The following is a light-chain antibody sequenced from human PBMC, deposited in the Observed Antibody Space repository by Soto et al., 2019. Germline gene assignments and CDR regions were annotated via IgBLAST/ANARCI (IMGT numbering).Light chain of an antibody. V-gene: IGLV2-23*02. CDR2: EVN. CDR1: GCDVGNYDL. Sequence: QSALTQPASVSGSPGPSITISGAGSGCDVGNYDLLSWYQQIPGKDPKLIIFEVNRRASGVSDRFSGSKSGNTASLTISGLQAEDEADFFCCSYAGNGALVLGGGTKVTVL. J-gene: IGLJ3*02. CDR3: CSYAGNGALV.